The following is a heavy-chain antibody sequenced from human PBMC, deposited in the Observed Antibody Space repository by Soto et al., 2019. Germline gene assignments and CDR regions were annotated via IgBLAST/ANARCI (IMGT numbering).Heavy chain of an antibody. Sequence: GASVKVSCKASGFTFTSSAVQWVRQARGQRLEWIGWIVVGSGNTNYAQKFQERVTITRDMSTSTAYMEMSSLRSEDTAVYYCAASLWELLSHFDYWVQGTLVTVSS. CDR3: AASLWELLSHFDY. D-gene: IGHD1-26*01. J-gene: IGHJ4*02. CDR2: IVVGSGNT. V-gene: IGHV1-58*01. CDR1: GFTFTSSA.